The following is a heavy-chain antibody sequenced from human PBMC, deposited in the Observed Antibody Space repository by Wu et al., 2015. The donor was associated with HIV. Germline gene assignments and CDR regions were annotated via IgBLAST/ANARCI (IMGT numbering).Heavy chain of an antibody. J-gene: IGHJ6*02. CDR2: INPLFGTT. D-gene: IGHD5-12*01. CDR3: ARNTDSVATSLYSLGV. Sequence: QVQLVQSGAEVKEPGSSVRVSCKASGGTFSSDAVSWVRQVSGQGLEWMGGINPLFGTTKHAQKFQDRVTFTTDESKTTAYMELSSLRSEDTAVYYCARNTDSVATSLYSLGVWGQGTTVTVSS. CDR1: GGTFSSDA. V-gene: IGHV1-69*05.